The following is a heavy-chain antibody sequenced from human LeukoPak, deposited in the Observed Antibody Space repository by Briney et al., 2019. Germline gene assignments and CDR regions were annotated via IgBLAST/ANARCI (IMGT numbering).Heavy chain of an antibody. D-gene: IGHD3-10*01. CDR2: TYYRSKWYN. J-gene: IGHJ4*02. CDR3: AREATVRGVIIHYYFDY. V-gene: IGHV6-1*01. CDR1: GDSVSSNSAA. Sequence: SQTLSLTCAISGDSVSSNSAAWNWIRQSPSRGLEWLGRTYYRSKWYNDYAVSVKSRITINPDTSKNQFSLQLNSVTPEDTAVYYCAREATVRGVIIHYYFDYWGQGTLVTVSS.